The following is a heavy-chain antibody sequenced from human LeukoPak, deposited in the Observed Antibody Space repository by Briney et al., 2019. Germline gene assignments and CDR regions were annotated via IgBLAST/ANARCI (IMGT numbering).Heavy chain of an antibody. D-gene: IGHD5-12*01. Sequence: PGGSLRLSCAASGFTFSDYYMSWIRQAPGKGLEWISYISVSGSYTNYADSVKGRFTISRDNAKNSLYLQMISLRAEDTAVYYCAGGSPNIVAHDAFDIWGQGTMVTVSS. CDR3: AGGSPNIVAHDAFDI. CDR2: ISVSGSYT. J-gene: IGHJ3*02. V-gene: IGHV3-11*05. CDR1: GFTFSDYY.